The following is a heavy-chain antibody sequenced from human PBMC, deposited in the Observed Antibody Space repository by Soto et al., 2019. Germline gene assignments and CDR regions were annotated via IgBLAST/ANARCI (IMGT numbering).Heavy chain of an antibody. V-gene: IGHV3-23*01. CDR2: ISGSGGST. CDR3: AKGVFTIFGVVIQNSYYYYYMQV. D-gene: IGHD3-3*01. CDR1: GFTFSSYA. Sequence: GGSLRLSCAASGFTFSSYAMSWVRQAPGKGLEWVSAISGSGGSTYYADSVKGRFTISRDNSKNTLYLQMNSLRAEDTAVYYCAKGVFTIFGVVIQNSYYYYYMQVWCNAPPVSVSS. J-gene: IGHJ6*03.